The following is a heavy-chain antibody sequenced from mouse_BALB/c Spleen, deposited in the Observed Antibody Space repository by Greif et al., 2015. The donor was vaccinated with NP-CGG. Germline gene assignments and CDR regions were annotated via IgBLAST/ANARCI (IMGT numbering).Heavy chain of an antibody. Sequence: EVQLQQSGTELVKPEASVKLSCTASGFNIKEKYMHWVKERPEQGLEWIGRIVPANGNTKYDPNFQGKATITADTSSNTAYLQLSSLTSEDTAVYYCASYVYGYYFDYWGRGTTLTVSS. J-gene: IGHJ2*01. CDR2: IVPANGNT. D-gene: IGHD2-2*01. V-gene: IGHV14-3*02. CDR3: ASYVYGYYFDY. CDR1: GFNIKEKY.